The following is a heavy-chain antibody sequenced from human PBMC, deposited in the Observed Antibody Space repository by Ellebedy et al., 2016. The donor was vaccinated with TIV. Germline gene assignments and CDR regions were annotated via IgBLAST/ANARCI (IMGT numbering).Heavy chain of an antibody. CDR1: GGTFSSYA. CDR3: ATDLFLVEYQLPEVFDP. CDR2: IIPIFGTA. V-gene: IGHV1-69*06. Sequence: SVKVSCXASGGTFSSYAISWVRQAPGQGLEWMGGIIPIFGTANYAQKFQGRVTITADKSTSTAYMELSSLRSEDTAVYYCATDLFLVEYQLPEVFDPWGQGTLVTVSS. D-gene: IGHD2-2*01. J-gene: IGHJ5*02.